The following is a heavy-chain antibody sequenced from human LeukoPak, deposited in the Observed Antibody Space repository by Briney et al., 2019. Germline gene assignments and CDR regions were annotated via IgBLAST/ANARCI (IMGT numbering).Heavy chain of an antibody. CDR1: GGSISSSSYY. V-gene: IGHV4-39*01. J-gene: IGHJ1*01. CDR3: AVEIVVLFQH. CDR2: IYYSGST. D-gene: IGHD3-22*01. Sequence: SETLSLTCTVSGGSISSSSYYWGWIRQPPGKGLEWIGSIYYSGSTYYNPSLKSRVTISVDTSKNQFSLKLSSVTAADTAVYYCAVEIVVLFQHWGQGTLVTVSS.